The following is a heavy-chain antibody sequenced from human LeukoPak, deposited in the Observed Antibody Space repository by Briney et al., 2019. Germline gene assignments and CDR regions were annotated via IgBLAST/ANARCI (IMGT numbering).Heavy chain of an antibody. CDR1: GGSISSGGYS. Sequence: SQTLFLTCAVSGGSISSGGYSWSWIRQPPGKGLEWIGYIYHSGSTYYNPSLTSRVTISVDRSKNQFSLKLSSVTAADTAVYYCARSNHPRYYFDYWGQGTLVTVSS. J-gene: IGHJ4*02. V-gene: IGHV4-30-2*01. CDR2: IYHSGST. D-gene: IGHD1-14*01. CDR3: ARSNHPRYYFDY.